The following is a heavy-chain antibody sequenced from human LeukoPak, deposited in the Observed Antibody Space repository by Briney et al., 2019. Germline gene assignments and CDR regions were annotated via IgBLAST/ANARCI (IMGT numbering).Heavy chain of an antibody. Sequence: ASVKVSCKASGYTFTGYYMHWVRQAPGQGLEWMGWINPNSGGTNYAQKFQGWVTMTRDTSISTAYMELSRLRSDDTAVYYCARDYYYDSSGSPYGMDVWGQGTTVTVSS. CDR1: GYTFTGYY. V-gene: IGHV1-2*04. D-gene: IGHD3-22*01. CDR3: ARDYYYDSSGSPYGMDV. CDR2: INPNSGGT. J-gene: IGHJ6*02.